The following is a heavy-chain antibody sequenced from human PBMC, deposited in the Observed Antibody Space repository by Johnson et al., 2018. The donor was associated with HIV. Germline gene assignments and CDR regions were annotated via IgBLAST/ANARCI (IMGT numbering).Heavy chain of an antibody. CDR3: ANGPITYSRSSRGGAFEI. D-gene: IGHD6-6*01. CDR1: EFTFSNYD. Sequence: QVQLVESGGGVVQPGRSLRLSCAASEFTFSNYDMHWARQAPGKGLEWVAVISYDGSNKYYADSLKGRFTISRDNSKSTLYLQMNSLRAEDTAVYYCANGPITYSRSSRGGAFEIWGQGTTVIVSS. V-gene: IGHV3-30*18. CDR2: ISYDGSNK. J-gene: IGHJ3*02.